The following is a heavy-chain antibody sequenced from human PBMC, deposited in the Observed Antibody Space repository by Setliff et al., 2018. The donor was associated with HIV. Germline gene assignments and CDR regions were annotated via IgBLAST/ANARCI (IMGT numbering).Heavy chain of an antibody. CDR1: GGLISSHIYQ. Sequence: SETLSLTCTVSGGLISSHIYQWGWIHQPPGKGLEWIGSIYYSGTTYYNPSLKSRLTISVDASTNQVSLKLSSVTAADTAVYYCARHVKNDFLSVHHTLDSWGQGTLVTVSS. CDR3: ARHVKNDFLSVHHTLDS. J-gene: IGHJ4*02. CDR2: IYYSGTT. V-gene: IGHV4-39*01. D-gene: IGHD3-3*01.